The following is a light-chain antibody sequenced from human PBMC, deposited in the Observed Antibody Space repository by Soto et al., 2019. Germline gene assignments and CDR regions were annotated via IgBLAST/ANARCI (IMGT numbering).Light chain of an antibody. CDR1: QSVNNY. J-gene: IGKJ4*01. Sequence: EIVLTQSPATLSLSPGERATLSCRSSQSVNNYLAWYQQKPGQAPRLLIYDASSRATDIPARFSGSGSGTDFTLTISSLEPEDFATYYCHQRSNWPLTFGGGTKVEIK. CDR2: DAS. V-gene: IGKV3-11*01. CDR3: HQRSNWPLT.